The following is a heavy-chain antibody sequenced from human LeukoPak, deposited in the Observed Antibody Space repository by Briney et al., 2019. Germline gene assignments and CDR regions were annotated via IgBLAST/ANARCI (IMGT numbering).Heavy chain of an antibody. J-gene: IGHJ4*02. Sequence: HPGGSLRLSCAASGFTFSSYWMHWVRQTPGEGLEWVATIKPDGSEKYYVSCVKGRFTISKHNAKNSLCVQMNSLRAEDTAVYYCAKPYHGGSFDYWGQGTLVTVSS. D-gene: IGHD2-15*01. V-gene: IGHV3-7*01. CDR3: AKPYHGGSFDY. CDR1: GFTFSSYW. CDR2: IKPDGSEK.